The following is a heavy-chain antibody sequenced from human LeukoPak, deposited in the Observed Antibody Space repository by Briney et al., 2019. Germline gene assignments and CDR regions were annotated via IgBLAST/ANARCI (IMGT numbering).Heavy chain of an antibody. CDR2: INHSGST. Sequence: SETLSLTCAVYGGSFSGYYWSWIRQPPGKGLEWIGEINHSGSTNYNPSLKSRVTISVDTSKNQFSLKLSSVTAADTAVYYCARXWLSNTPYYYYYYMDVWGKGTTVTVSS. CDR3: ARXWLSNTPYYYYYYMDV. D-gene: IGHD3-22*01. V-gene: IGHV4-34*01. J-gene: IGHJ6*03. CDR1: GGSFSGYY.